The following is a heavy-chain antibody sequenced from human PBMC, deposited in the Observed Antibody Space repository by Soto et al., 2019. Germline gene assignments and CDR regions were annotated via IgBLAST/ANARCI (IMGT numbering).Heavy chain of an antibody. CDR2: IYYSGST. CDR3: ARFGPNYYDSSGYYSSTYYFDY. CDR1: GGSIISYY. J-gene: IGHJ4*02. D-gene: IGHD3-22*01. V-gene: IGHV4-59*01. Sequence: PSGTLSLTCTVSGGSIISYYWSWIRQPPGKGLEWIGYIYYSGSTNYNPSLKSRVTISVDTSKNQFSLKLSSVTAADTAVYYCARFGPNYYDSSGYYSSTYYFDYWGQGTLVTVSS.